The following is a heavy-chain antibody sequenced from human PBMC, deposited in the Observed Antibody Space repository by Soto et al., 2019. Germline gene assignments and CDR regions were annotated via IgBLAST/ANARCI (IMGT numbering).Heavy chain of an antibody. J-gene: IGHJ5*02. D-gene: IGHD3-10*01. CDR1: GYTFTSYG. CDR2: ISAYNGNT. Sequence: EASVKVSCKASGYTFTSYGISWVRQAPGQGLEWMGWISAYNGNTNYAQKLQGRVTMTTDTSTSTAYMELRSLRSDDTAVYYCARGAGYGSGSYSWWFDPWGQGTLVTSPQ. V-gene: IGHV1-18*01. CDR3: ARGAGYGSGSYSWWFDP.